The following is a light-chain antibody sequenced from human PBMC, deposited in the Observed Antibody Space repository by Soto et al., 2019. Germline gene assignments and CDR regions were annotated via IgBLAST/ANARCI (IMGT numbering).Light chain of an antibody. CDR2: GAS. CDR1: QRVSSTY. Sequence: EIVLTQSPGTLSLSAGERATLSCRASQRVSSTYLAWYQQKPGQAPRLLLYGASSRATGVPDRFSGSGSGTDFTLTISRLEPEDFAVYYCQQYGSSPLTFGQGTKVEIK. CDR3: QQYGSSPLT. J-gene: IGKJ1*01. V-gene: IGKV3-20*01.